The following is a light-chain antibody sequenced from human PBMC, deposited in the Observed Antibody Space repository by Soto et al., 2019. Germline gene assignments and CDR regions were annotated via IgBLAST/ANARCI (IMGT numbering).Light chain of an antibody. Sequence: EIVLTQSPSTLSLSPGERATLSSRASQSVSSSYLAWYPQKPGQAPRLLIYGASSRATGIPDRFSGSGSGTDFTITISRLEPEDFAVYYCQQYGSSGTFGQGTKVDI. J-gene: IGKJ1*01. CDR3: QQYGSSGT. CDR1: QSVSSSY. CDR2: GAS. V-gene: IGKV3-20*01.